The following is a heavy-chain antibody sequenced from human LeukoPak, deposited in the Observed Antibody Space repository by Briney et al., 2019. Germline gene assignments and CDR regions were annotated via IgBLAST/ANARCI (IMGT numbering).Heavy chain of an antibody. V-gene: IGHV3-7*01. Sequence: GGSLRLSCAASGFIFSSYWMTWVRQAPRKGLEWVATIKYDGNEKFYLNSLTGRFTISRDNAKSSLFLQMNGLTADDTAVYYCVRESFSRGDFNWGQGTLVSVSS. CDR2: IKYDGNEK. D-gene: IGHD7-27*01. CDR1: GFIFSSYW. J-gene: IGHJ4*02. CDR3: VRESFSRGDFN.